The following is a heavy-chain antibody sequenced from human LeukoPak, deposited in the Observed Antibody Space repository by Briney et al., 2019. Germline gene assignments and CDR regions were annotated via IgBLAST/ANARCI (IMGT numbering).Heavy chain of an antibody. J-gene: IGHJ4*02. CDR3: ARDPLYIWWLRTHPGQDYYFDY. D-gene: IGHD5-12*01. Sequence: ASVKVSCKASGYTFTGYYMHWVRQAPGQGLEWMGWINPNSGGTNYAQKFQGRVTMTRDTSISTAYMELSGLRSDDTAVYYCARDPLYIWWLRTHPGQDYYFDYWGQGTLVTVSS. CDR1: GYTFTGYY. CDR2: INPNSGGT. V-gene: IGHV1-2*02.